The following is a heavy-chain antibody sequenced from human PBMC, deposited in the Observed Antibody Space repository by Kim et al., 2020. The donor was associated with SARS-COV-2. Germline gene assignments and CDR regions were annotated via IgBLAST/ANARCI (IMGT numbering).Heavy chain of an antibody. D-gene: IGHD6-6*01. Sequence: RFTISRDNAKTSLYLQMNSLRAEDTAVYYCARIGIEYSSSSGRGGYYFDYWGQGTLVTVSS. V-gene: IGHV3-11*06. CDR3: ARIGIEYSSSSGRGGYYFDY. J-gene: IGHJ4*02.